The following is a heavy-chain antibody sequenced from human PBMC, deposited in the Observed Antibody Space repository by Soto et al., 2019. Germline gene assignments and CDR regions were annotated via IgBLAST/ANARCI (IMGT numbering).Heavy chain of an antibody. CDR3: ARGYHSFDA. J-gene: IGHJ3*01. D-gene: IGHD1-26*01. Sequence: EVQLVESGGGLVQPGGSLRLSCAVSGFSLRDHFMDWVRQAPGKALEWVGRSGNRGNSYTTKYAAAVEGRFTVSRDESKNSLHLQMNNLIAEDTAVYYCARGYHSFDAWGQGTVVTVSS. V-gene: IGHV3-72*01. CDR1: GFSLRDHF. CDR2: SGNRGNSYTT.